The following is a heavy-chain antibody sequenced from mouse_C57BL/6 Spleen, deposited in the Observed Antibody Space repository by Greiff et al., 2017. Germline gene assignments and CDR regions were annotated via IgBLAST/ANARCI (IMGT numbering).Heavy chain of an antibody. Sequence: EVQLQQSGTVLARPGASVKMSCKTSGYTFTSYWMHWVKQRPGQGLAWIGAISPGNSDTSYNQKFKGKAKLTAVTSASTAYMELSSLTNEDSAVYYCTRGYDYDYYAMDYWGQGTSVTVSS. CDR2: ISPGNSDT. J-gene: IGHJ4*01. CDR1: GYTFTSYW. CDR3: TRGYDYDYYAMDY. V-gene: IGHV1-5*01. D-gene: IGHD2-4*01.